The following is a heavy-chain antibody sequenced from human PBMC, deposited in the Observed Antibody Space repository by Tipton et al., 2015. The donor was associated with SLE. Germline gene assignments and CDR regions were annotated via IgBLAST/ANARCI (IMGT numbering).Heavy chain of an antibody. D-gene: IGHD6-13*01. CDR1: GFTFSSYA. V-gene: IGHV3-30*04. CDR3: AKVRGSSSY. J-gene: IGHJ4*02. CDR2: TSYEGSNK. Sequence: SLRLSCAASGFTFSSYAMHWVRQAPGKGLEWVAVTSYEGSNKYYADSVKGRFTISRDNSKNTLYLQMNSLRAEDTAVYYCAKVRGSSSYWGQGTLVTVSS.